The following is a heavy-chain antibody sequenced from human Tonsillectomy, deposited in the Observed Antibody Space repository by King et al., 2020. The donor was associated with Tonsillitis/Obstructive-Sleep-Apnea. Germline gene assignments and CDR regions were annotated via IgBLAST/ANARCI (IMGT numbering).Heavy chain of an antibody. CDR3: ASRDYYDSSGYNDAFDI. D-gene: IGHD3-22*01. Sequence: EVQLVESGGGLIQPGGSLRLSCAASEFTVSYNYMSWVRQAPGKGLEWVSVIYSGGSTYYADSVKGRFTISRDNSKKTLYLQMNSLRAEDTAVYYCASRDYYDSSGYNDAFDIWGQGTMVTVSS. CDR2: IYSGGST. J-gene: IGHJ3*02. CDR1: EFTVSYNY. V-gene: IGHV3-53*01.